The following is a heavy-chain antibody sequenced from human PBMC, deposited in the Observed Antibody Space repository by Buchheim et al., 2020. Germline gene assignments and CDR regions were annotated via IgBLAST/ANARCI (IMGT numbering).Heavy chain of an antibody. CDR1: GDSISSSRW. Sequence: VQLQESGPRLVKPSGTLSLTCAVSGDSISSSRWWTWVRQPPGKGLEWIGEIYHTGDTNYNASLGGRVIISIDKSWNQFSPGLTSVTDTDTAVYYCGDPPAAAWGQGTL. J-gene: IGHJ4*02. CDR2: IYHTGDT. V-gene: IGHV4-4*02. D-gene: IGHD2-15*01. CDR3: GDPPAAA.